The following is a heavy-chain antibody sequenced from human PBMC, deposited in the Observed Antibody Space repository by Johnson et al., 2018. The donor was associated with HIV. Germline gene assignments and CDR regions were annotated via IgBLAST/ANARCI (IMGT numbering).Heavy chain of an antibody. Sequence: QEQLVESGGGLVKPGGSLRLSCAASGFTFSDYYMSWIRQVPGKGLVWVSDINWNGGSTGYADSVKGRFTISRDNSKNTLYLQMNSLRAEDTAVYYCAKDRTSAQSAFDIWGQGTMVTVSS. J-gene: IGHJ3*02. CDR2: INWNGGST. D-gene: IGHD1-1*01. CDR3: AKDRTSAQSAFDI. CDR1: GFTFSDYY. V-gene: IGHV3-11*01.